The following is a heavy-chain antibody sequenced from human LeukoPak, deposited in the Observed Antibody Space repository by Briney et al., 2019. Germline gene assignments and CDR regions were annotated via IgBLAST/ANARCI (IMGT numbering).Heavy chain of an antibody. CDR1: GFTFSSYS. V-gene: IGHV3-21*01. D-gene: IGHD3-22*01. Sequence: GGSLRLSCAAYGFTFSSYSMDWVRQAPGKGLEWVSFISTSSSYIYYADSVKGRFTISRDNAKNSLYLEMNSLRAEDTAVYYCARASHDSSGYYFDYWGQGTLVTVSS. J-gene: IGHJ4*02. CDR3: ARASHDSSGYYFDY. CDR2: ISTSSSYI.